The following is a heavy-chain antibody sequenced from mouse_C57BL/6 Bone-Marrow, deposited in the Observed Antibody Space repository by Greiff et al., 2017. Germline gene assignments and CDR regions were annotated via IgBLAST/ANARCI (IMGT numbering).Heavy chain of an antibody. V-gene: IGHV1-62-2*01. Sequence: VKLVESGAELVKPGASVKLSCKASGYIFTEYTIHWVKQRSGQGLEWIGWFYPGSGSIKYNERFKDKATLTAEKSSNTVYMELSRLTSEDSAVYFCARHERYYDYEGYFDYWGQGTTLTVSS. CDR3: ARHERYYDYEGYFDY. J-gene: IGHJ2*01. D-gene: IGHD2-4*01. CDR1: GYIFTEYT. CDR2: FYPGSGSI.